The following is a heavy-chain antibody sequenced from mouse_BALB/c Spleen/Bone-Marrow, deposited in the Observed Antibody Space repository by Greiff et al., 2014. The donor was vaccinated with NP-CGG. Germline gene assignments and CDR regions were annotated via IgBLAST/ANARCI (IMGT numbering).Heavy chain of an antibody. D-gene: IGHD1-1*01. Sequence: EVKLVESGGGLVQPGGSRKLSCAASGFTFSSFGMHWVRQAPEKGLEWVAYISSCSSTIYYADTLKGRFTISIDNPKNTLFLQITSLMSEDTAMYYCARKHYCSWFAYWGQGTLVTVSA. CDR2: ISSCSSTI. CDR3: ARKHYCSWFAY. V-gene: IGHV5-17*02. J-gene: IGHJ3*01. CDR1: GFTFSSFG.